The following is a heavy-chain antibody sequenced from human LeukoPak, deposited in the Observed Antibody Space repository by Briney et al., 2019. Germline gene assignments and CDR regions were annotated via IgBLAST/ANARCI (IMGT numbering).Heavy chain of an antibody. V-gene: IGHV4-39*07. J-gene: IGHJ4*02. CDR2: IYYSGST. D-gene: IGHD3-3*01. Sequence: PSETLSLTCTVSGGSISSSSYYWGWIRQPPGKGLEWIGSIYYSGSTYYNPSLKSRVTISVDTSKNQFSLKLSSVTAADTAVYYCARTPVTTYYDFWSGYRRDYFDYWGQGTLVTVSS. CDR1: GGSISSSSYY. CDR3: ARTPVTTYYDFWSGYRRDYFDY.